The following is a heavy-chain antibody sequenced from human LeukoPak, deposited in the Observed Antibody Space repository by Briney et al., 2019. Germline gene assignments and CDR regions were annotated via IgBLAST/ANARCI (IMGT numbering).Heavy chain of an antibody. D-gene: IGHD2-8*01. CDR3: ARESGEVNGNFDY. Sequence: ASVKVSCKASGYTFTGYYMHWVRQAPGQGLEWMGRINPNSGGTNYAQKFQGRVTMTRDTSISTAYMELSRLRSDDTAVYYCARESGEVNGNFDYWGQGTLVTVSS. CDR2: INPNSGGT. CDR1: GYTFTGYY. J-gene: IGHJ4*02. V-gene: IGHV1-2*06.